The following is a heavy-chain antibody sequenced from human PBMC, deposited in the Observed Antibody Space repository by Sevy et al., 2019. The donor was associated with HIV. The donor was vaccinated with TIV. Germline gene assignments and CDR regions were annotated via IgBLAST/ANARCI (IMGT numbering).Heavy chain of an antibody. D-gene: IGHD1-26*01. Sequence: ASVKVSCKASGYTFTSYGISWVRQAPAQGLEWMGWISAYNGNTNYAQKLQGRVTMTTDTSTSTAYMERMSLRSDDTAMYYCARDLKWELPYYDWFDPWGQGTLVTVSS. CDR1: GYTFTSYG. V-gene: IGHV1-18*01. CDR2: ISAYNGNT. J-gene: IGHJ5*02. CDR3: ARDLKWELPYYDWFDP.